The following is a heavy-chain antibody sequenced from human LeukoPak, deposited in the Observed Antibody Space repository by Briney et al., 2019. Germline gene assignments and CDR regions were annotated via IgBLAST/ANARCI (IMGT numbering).Heavy chain of an antibody. CDR1: GFTFSSYA. CDR3: AKAGGGYSSSWYSNPGY. D-gene: IGHD6-13*01. V-gene: IGHV3-23*01. Sequence: PGGSLRLSCAASGFTFSSYAMSWVRQAPGKGLEWVSAISGSGGSTYYVDSVKGRFTISRDNSKNTLYLQMNSLRAEDTAVYYCAKAGGGYSSSWYSNPGYWGQGTLVTVSS. J-gene: IGHJ4*02. CDR2: ISGSGGST.